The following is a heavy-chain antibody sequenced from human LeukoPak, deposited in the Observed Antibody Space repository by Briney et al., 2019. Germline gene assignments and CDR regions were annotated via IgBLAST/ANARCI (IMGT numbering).Heavy chain of an antibody. CDR1: GGSISSYY. J-gene: IGHJ5*02. Sequence: PSETLSLTCTVSGGSISSYYWSWIRQPAGKGLEWIGRIYTSGSTNYNPSLKSRVTMSVDTSKNQFSLKLRSVTAADTAVYYCARVLGIRNGDYVNNWFDPWGQGTLVTVSS. D-gene: IGHD4-17*01. V-gene: IGHV4-4*07. CDR2: IYTSGST. CDR3: ARVLGIRNGDYVNNWFDP.